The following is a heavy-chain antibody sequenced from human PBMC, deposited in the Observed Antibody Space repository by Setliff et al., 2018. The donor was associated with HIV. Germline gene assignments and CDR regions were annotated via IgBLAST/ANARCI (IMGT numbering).Heavy chain of an antibody. CDR3: ATGSGWPLLGY. CDR1: GGSFTGYY. CDR2: IYTSGST. D-gene: IGHD6-19*01. V-gene: IGHV4-4*07. Sequence: PSETLSLTCAVSGGSFTGYYWSWIRQPAGKGLEWIGHIYTSGSTNYNPSLKSRVIISVDTSNNQFSLNLTSVTAADTAVYYCATGSGWPLLGYWGQGTLVTVSS. J-gene: IGHJ4*02.